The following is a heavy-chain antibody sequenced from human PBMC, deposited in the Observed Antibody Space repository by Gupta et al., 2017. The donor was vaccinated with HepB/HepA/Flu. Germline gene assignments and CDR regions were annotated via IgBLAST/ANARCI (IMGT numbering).Heavy chain of an antibody. J-gene: IGHJ4*02. Sequence: QVQLQQSGPGLVKPSQTLSLTCAISGDSVFSNSVTWDWIRQSPSRGLEWLGRTYYRDKWYKEDAGSLKSRISINVDTSKNQLSLQLNAVNPDDTAVYFCARRGRSWAFDYWGQGILVTVSS. CDR1: GDSVFSNSVT. D-gene: IGHD6-13*01. CDR3: ARRGRSWAFDY. V-gene: IGHV6-1*01. CDR2: TYYRDKWYK.